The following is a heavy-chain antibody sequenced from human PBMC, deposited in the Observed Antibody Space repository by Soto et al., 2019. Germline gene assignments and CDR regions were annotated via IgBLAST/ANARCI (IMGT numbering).Heavy chain of an antibody. J-gene: IGHJ3*02. Sequence: PGESLKISCKGSGYSFTSYWIGWVGQMPGKGLEWMGIIYPGDSDTRYSPSFQGQVTISADKSISTAYLQWSSLKASDTAMYYCARWGGDYCSSTSCYLGRHGDHPDAFDIWGQGTMVTVSS. CDR1: GYSFTSYW. V-gene: IGHV5-51*03. CDR3: ARWGGDYCSSTSCYLGRHGDHPDAFDI. CDR2: IYPGDSDT. D-gene: IGHD2-2*01.